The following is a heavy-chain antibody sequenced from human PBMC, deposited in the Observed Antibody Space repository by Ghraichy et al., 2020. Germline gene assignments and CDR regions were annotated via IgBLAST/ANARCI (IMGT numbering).Heavy chain of an antibody. J-gene: IGHJ6*03. CDR3: ARGRRLSYNYFYYMDV. Sequence: SETLSLTCAVYGGSFIGYYCSWIRQPPGKGLEWIGEINHSGSTNYNPSLKSRVIISVDTSKNQFSLRLSSVTAADTAVYYCARGRRLSYNYFYYMDVWGKGTTVTVSS. V-gene: IGHV4-34*01. CDR2: INHSGST. CDR1: GGSFIGYY. D-gene: IGHD1-14*01.